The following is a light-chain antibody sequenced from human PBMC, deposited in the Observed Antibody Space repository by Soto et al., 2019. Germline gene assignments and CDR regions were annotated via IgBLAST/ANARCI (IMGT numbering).Light chain of an antibody. V-gene: IGKV1-5*03. J-gene: IGKJ1*01. Sequence: DIQMTQSPSTLSGSVGDRVTITCRASHTIGSFLDWYQQKPGKAPKLLIYKATTLKSGVPSRFSGSGSGTEFTLTISSLQPDDFATYYCQHYNSYSVAFGQGTKVDIK. CDR3: QHYNSYSVA. CDR1: HTIGSF. CDR2: KAT.